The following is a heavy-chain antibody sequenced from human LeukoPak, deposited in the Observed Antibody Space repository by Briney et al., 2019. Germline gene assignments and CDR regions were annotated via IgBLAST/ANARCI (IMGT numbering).Heavy chain of an antibody. D-gene: IGHD1-1*01. J-gene: IGHJ4*02. V-gene: IGHV3-21*01. CDR2: ISSSSSFI. Sequence: GGSLRLSCAASVYTFSSYSMNWVRQAPGKGLEWVSSISSSSSFIAYADSVKGRFTISRDNAKNSLYLQMNSLRAEDSAVYYCARDWDNCWDYWGQGTLVTVSS. CDR3: ARDWDNCWDY. CDR1: VYTFSSYS.